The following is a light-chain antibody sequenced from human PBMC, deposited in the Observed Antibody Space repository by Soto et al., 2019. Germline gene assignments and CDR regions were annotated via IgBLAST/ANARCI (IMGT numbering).Light chain of an antibody. CDR1: QSISTY. CDR2: GVF. J-gene: IGKJ2*01. Sequence: DIQMTQSPPSLSASVGDRVTITCRASQSISTYLNWYQQKPGKAPKLLLYGVFSLESGVPSWFSGSGSEADFTVNIRSLQPEDFAICCGQQSYSTPPPVGQGTKVEIK. V-gene: IGKV1-39*01. CDR3: QQSYSTPPP.